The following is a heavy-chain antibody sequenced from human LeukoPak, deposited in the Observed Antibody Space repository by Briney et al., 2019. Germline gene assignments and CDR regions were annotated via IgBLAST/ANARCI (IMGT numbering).Heavy chain of an antibody. Sequence: GGSLRLSCAASGFTFSSYSMNWVRQAPGKGLEWVSSISSSSSYIYYADSVKGRFTIPRDNAKNSLYLQMNSLRAEDTAVYYCARDTVDDYGDYGVNFDYWGQGTLVTVSS. J-gene: IGHJ4*02. V-gene: IGHV3-21*01. CDR1: GFTFSSYS. D-gene: IGHD4-17*01. CDR2: ISSSSSYI. CDR3: ARDTVDDYGDYGVNFDY.